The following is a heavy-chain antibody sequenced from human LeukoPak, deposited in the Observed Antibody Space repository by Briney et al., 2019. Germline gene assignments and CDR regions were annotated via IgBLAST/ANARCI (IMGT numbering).Heavy chain of an antibody. V-gene: IGHV3-7*04. CDR1: GFTFSTYW. D-gene: IGHD2/OR15-2a*01. CDR2: IKQDGSEK. CDR3: ARGGFYTDPDAFDV. J-gene: IGHJ3*01. Sequence: GGSLRVSCAASGFTFSTYWMSWVRQAPGKGLEWVANIKQDGSEKYYVDSVKGRFTISRDSTKDSLSLQMNSLRVEDTAVYYCARGGFYTDPDAFDVWGQGTMVTVSS.